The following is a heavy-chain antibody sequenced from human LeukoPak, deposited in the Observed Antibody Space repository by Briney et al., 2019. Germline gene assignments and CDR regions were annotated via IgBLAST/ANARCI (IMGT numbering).Heavy chain of an antibody. V-gene: IGHV1-2*04. D-gene: IGHD6-13*01. CDR3: ARDPPGAAAGFDY. Sequence: ASVKVSRKASGYTFTGYYMHWVRQAPGQGLEWMGWINPNSGGTNYAQKFQGWVTMTRDTSISTAYMELSRLRSDDTAVYYCARDPPGAAAGFDYWGQGTLVTVSS. CDR2: INPNSGGT. J-gene: IGHJ4*02. CDR1: GYTFTGYY.